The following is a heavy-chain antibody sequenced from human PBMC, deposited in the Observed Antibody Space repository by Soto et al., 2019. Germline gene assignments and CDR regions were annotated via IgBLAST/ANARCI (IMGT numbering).Heavy chain of an antibody. CDR3: ARGGFYDSSGARNYYYYGMNV. D-gene: IGHD3-22*01. Sequence: QVQLVQSGAEVKKPGASVKVSCKASGYTFTSYGLTGVDQAPGQGLEWLGWISAYDGNTNNAQILQGRVSMTTDTSTKTAYMELRSLRSDDTAMYYCARGGFYDSSGARNYYYYGMNVWGQGTTVTVSS. J-gene: IGHJ6*02. V-gene: IGHV1-18*01. CDR1: GYTFTSYG. CDR2: ISAYDGNT.